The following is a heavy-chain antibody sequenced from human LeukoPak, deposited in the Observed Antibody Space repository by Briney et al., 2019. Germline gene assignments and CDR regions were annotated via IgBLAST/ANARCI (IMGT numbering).Heavy chain of an antibody. CDR1: GFTFSSNW. Sequence: GGSLRLSCAASGFTFSSNWMHWVRQAPGKGLVWVSRINSDGSSTIYADSVKGRFTISRDNAKNTLYLQMNSLRAEDTAVYYCAKDRGIAAAEPPDYWGQGTLVTVSS. D-gene: IGHD6-13*01. CDR2: INSDGSST. CDR3: AKDRGIAAAEPPDY. V-gene: IGHV3-74*01. J-gene: IGHJ4*02.